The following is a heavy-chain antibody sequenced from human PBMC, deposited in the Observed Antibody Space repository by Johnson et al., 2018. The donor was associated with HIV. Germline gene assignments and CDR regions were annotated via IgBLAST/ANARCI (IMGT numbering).Heavy chain of an antibody. J-gene: IGHJ3*02. CDR2: ISSNGAST. CDR3: ARTAGWGYSSSSGAFDI. Sequence: EVQLVESGGGLVQPGGSLRLSCAASGFTFSRYTMYWVRQAPGKGLEYVSTISSNGASTYYANSVKGRFTISRDNSKNTMYLELKSLRSEDTAVYYCARTAGWGYSSSSGAFDIWGQGTLVTVSS. D-gene: IGHD6-6*01. CDR1: GFTFSRYT. V-gene: IGHV3-64*01.